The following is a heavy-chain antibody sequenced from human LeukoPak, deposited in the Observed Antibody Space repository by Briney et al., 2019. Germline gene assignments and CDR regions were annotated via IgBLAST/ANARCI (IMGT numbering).Heavy chain of an antibody. Sequence: ASVKVSCKASGYTFTSYAMHWVRLAPGQRLEWMGWINAGNGNTKYSQKFQGRVTITRDTSASTAYMELSSLRSEGTAVYYCARETVVVAAFDYWGQGTLVTVSS. V-gene: IGHV1-3*01. J-gene: IGHJ4*02. CDR3: ARETVVVAAFDY. D-gene: IGHD2-15*01. CDR2: INAGNGNT. CDR1: GYTFTSYA.